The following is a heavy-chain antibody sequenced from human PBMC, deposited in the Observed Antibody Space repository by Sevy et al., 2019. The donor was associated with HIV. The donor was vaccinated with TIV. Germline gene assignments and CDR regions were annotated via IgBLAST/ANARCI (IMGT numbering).Heavy chain of an antibody. V-gene: IGHV3-23*01. D-gene: IGHD5-18*01. CDR1: GFTFSSYA. CDR3: AKGKGTAMADAFDI. Sequence: GGSLRLSCAASGFTFSSYAMTWVRQAPGKGLEWVSVIRGSGGSTYYADSVKGRFTISRDNPKNTLYLQMNNLRAEDTAVYYCAKGKGTAMADAFDIWGQGTMVTVSS. CDR2: IRGSGGST. J-gene: IGHJ3*02.